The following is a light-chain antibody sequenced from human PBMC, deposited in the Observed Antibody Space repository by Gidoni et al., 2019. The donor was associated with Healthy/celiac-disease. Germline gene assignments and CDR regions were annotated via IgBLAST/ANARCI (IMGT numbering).Light chain of an antibody. CDR3: GTWDSSLSAPE. V-gene: IGLV1-51*01. Sequence: QSVLTQPPSVSAAPGQKVTITCSGSSSNIGNNYLSWYQQLPGTAPKLLIYDNNKRPSGIPDRFSGSKSGTSATLGITGLQTGDEADYYCGTWDSSLSAPEFGGGTKLTVL. J-gene: IGLJ2*01. CDR2: DNN. CDR1: SSNIGNNY.